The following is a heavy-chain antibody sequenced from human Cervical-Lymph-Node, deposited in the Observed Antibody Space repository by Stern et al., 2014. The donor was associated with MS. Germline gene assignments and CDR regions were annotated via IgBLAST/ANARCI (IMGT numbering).Heavy chain of an antibody. CDR1: GFTFSSYS. CDR2: ISSSSSYI. D-gene: IGHD6-19*01. J-gene: IGHJ5*02. Sequence: EMQLVESGGGLVKPGGSLRLSCAASGFTFSSYSMNWVRQAPGKGLEWVSSISSSSSYIYYADSVKGRFTISRDNAKNSLYLQMNSLRAEDTAVYYCARSNQPGIAVVGSNWFDPWGQGTLVTVSS. CDR3: ARSNQPGIAVVGSNWFDP. V-gene: IGHV3-21*01.